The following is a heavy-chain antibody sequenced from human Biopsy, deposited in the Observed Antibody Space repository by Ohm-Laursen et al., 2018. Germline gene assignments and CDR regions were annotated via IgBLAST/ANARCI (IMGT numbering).Heavy chain of an antibody. Sequence: VASVKVSCQTSSSTFTDYNIHCMRLAPGHGLEWLGYIHCKTGATNYAQKFQGTVTMTRDTSISTAYLALGSLRSADTAIYYCARDPLNGHKHFDYWGQGSLVTVSS. CDR3: ARDPLNGHKHFDY. CDR2: IHCKTGAT. CDR1: SSTFTDYN. V-gene: IGHV1-2*02. J-gene: IGHJ4*02. D-gene: IGHD2-8*01.